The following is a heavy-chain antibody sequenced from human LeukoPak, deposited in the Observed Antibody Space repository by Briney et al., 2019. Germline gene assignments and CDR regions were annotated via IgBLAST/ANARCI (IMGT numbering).Heavy chain of an antibody. CDR2: INESGST. J-gene: IGHJ4*02. CDR1: GGPFSHYY. D-gene: IGHD4-23*01. CDR3: ARVNGGNSWARFDY. Sequence: PSETLSLTCAVYGGPFSHYYWTWIRQPPGKGLEWIGEINESGSTNYDPSLKSRVTISVDTSKNQFSLKLSSVTAADTAVYYCARVNGGNSWARFDYWGQGTLVTVSS. V-gene: IGHV4-34*01.